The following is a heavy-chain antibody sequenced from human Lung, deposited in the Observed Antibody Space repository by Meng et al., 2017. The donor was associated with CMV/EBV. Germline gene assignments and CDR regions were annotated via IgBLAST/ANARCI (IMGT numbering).Heavy chain of an antibody. CDR2: IYYSGST. J-gene: IGHJ2*01. V-gene: IGHV4-39*01. D-gene: IGHD7-27*01. CDR3: ASPLGILGIVDL. Sequence: LQPQESAPGLVKPSETLSLTCTVSGGSISSSSYYWGWIRQPPGKGLEWIGSIYYSGSTYYNPSLKSRVTISVDTSKNQFSLKLSSVTAADTAVYYCASPLGILGIVDLWGRGTLVTVSS. CDR1: GGSISSSSYY.